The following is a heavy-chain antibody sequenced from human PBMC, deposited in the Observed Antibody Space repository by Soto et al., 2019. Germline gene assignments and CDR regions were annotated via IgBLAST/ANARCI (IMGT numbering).Heavy chain of an antibody. CDR2: ISRGSDYI. J-gene: IGHJ5*02. CDR3: AKDSGCVNNACAYDP. Sequence: EVHLVESGGGLVKPGGSLRLTCAGSGFSFSDYTMNWVRQAPGKGLEWVSSISRGSDYIFYADTVKGRFTISRDNARNSLYLQMSSLRAEDTAVYYCAKDSGCVNNACAYDPWGQGTLVPVSS. D-gene: IGHD1-20*01. V-gene: IGHV3-21*01. CDR1: GFSFSDYT.